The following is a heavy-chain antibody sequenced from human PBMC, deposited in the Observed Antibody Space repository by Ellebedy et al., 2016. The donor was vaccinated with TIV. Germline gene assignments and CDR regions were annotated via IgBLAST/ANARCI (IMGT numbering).Heavy chain of an antibody. CDR1: GFIFKNFL. V-gene: IGHV3-74*01. CDR3: AKQSVVGPSSCFDS. CDR2: ISGDGRTT. Sequence: PGGSLRLSCGASGFIFKNFLMYWVRQAPGKGPEWVSRISGDGRTTNYADSVKGRFTVSRDNSKNTLYLQMNSLRGEDTAVYYCAKQSVVGPSSCFDSWGQGILVTVSS. D-gene: IGHD2-21*01. J-gene: IGHJ4*02.